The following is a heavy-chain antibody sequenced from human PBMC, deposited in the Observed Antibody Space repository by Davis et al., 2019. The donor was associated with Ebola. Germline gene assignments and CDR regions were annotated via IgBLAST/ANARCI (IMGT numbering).Heavy chain of an antibody. V-gene: IGHV1-18*01. J-gene: IGHJ6*02. CDR3: AGNVLLWFRELSDYYYYGMDV. CDR2: ISAYNGNT. CDR1: GYTFTSYG. D-gene: IGHD3-10*01. Sequence: ASVKVSCKASGYTFTSYGISWVRQAPGQGLEWMGWISAYNGNTNYAQKLQGRVTMTTDTSTSTAYMELRSLRSDDTAVYYCAGNVLLWFRELSDYYYYGMDVWGQGTTVTVSS.